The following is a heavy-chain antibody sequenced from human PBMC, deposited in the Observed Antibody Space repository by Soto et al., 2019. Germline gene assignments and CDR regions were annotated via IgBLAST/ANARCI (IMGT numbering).Heavy chain of an antibody. J-gene: IGHJ6*02. CDR2: IHNSGAT. CDR3: ATQGFYRMGV. Sequence: QVQLQESGPGLVQPSGTLSLTCAVSGDSITGDNWWSWVRQPPGKGLEWIGEIHNSGATNYNPSPKSRDTLSVDKSKNQFSLKLNSVTAADTAMFYCATQGFYRMGVWGRGTTVTVSS. CDR1: GDSITGDNW. V-gene: IGHV4-4*02.